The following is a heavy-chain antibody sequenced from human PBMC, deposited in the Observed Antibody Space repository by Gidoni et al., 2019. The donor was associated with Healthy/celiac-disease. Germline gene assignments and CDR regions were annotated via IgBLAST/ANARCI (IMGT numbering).Heavy chain of an antibody. CDR2: ISSSSTYI. V-gene: IGHV3-21*01. Sequence: EVQLVESGGGLVKPGGSLRLSCAASGFTFGTYSVNWVRQAPGKGLEWVSSISSSSTYIYYADSVKGRFTISRDNAKNSLYLQMNSLRAEDTAVYYCARFSGATDAFDIWGQGTMVTVSS. CDR1: GFTFGTYS. CDR3: ARFSGATDAFDI. J-gene: IGHJ3*02. D-gene: IGHD1-26*01.